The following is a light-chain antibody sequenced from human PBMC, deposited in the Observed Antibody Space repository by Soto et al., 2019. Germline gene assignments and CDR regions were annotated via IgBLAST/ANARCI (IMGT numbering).Light chain of an antibody. J-gene: IGKJ1*01. CDR2: GAS. CDR1: QGVYSTY. Sequence: ESVLTQSPGTLSLSPGERATLSCRASQGVYSTYLAWYQQKPGQAPRLLIYGASSRATGVPDRFSGSGSGTDFTLTISRLEPEDFAVYYCQQCGSSPETFGQGTKVDNK. V-gene: IGKV3-20*01. CDR3: QQCGSSPET.